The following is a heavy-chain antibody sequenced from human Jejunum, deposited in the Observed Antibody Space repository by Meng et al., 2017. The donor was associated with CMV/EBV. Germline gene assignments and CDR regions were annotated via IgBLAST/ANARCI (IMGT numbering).Heavy chain of an antibody. CDR1: GFTGSSDY. D-gene: IGHD1-20*01. V-gene: IGHV3-53*01. CDR3: ARALTGTYYYGMDV. CDR2: IYTGGTT. J-gene: IGHJ6*02. Sequence: ASGFTGSSDYMTWVRQAPGKGLEWVSVIYTGGTTHYADSVKGRFTISRASSKNTLFLQMNSLRAEDTAVYYCARALTGTYYYGMDVWGQGTTVTVSS.